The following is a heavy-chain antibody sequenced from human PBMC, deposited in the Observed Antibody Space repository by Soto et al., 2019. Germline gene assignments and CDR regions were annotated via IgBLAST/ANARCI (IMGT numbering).Heavy chain of an antibody. V-gene: IGHV4-30-4*01. J-gene: IGHJ4*02. CDR1: GYSIRTSDDN. CDR3: ARASDDSRSGYRMVDF. CDR2: IHYTGST. Sequence: TLCVTCSVSGYSIRTSDDNWSWIRQPPGKGLEWIGYIHYTGSTYHNPSLKSRVTMSIDRSKNQFSLRLKSVAATDTAVYFCARASDDSRSGYRMVDFWAKGTLVTVS. D-gene: IGHD3-3*01.